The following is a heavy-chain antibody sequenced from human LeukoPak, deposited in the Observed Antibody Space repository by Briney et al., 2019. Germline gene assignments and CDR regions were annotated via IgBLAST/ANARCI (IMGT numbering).Heavy chain of an antibody. J-gene: IGHJ4*02. D-gene: IGHD6-13*01. CDR1: GFIFRNYA. CDR2: ISSDGSTD. Sequence: PGRSLRLSRVGSGFIFRNYAMYWVRQAPGKGLEWVAVISSDGSTDYYADSVKGRVTVSRDNSKNTVYLQMNSLRDGNTAVYHCARRLLGSTAAFDHWGQGTQVTVSS. V-gene: IGHV3-30*04. CDR3: ARRLLGSTAAFDH.